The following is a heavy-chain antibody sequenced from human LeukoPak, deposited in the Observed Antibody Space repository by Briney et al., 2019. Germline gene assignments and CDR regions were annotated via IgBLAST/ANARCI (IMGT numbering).Heavy chain of an antibody. Sequence: GGSLSLSCAASGFTFDDYAMHWVRQAPGKGLEWVSLISGGGGSTYYADSVRGRFTISRDNSKNSLYLQMDSLRTEDTAFYYCAKEIDTLGTNAFDILGQGTMVTVSS. D-gene: IGHD2-15*01. CDR1: GFTFDDYA. CDR3: AKEIDTLGTNAFDI. J-gene: IGHJ3*02. CDR2: ISGGGGST. V-gene: IGHV3-43*02.